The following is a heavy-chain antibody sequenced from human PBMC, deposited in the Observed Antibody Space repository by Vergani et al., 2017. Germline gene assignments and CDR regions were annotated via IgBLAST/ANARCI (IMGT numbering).Heavy chain of an antibody. Sequence: QVQLQESGPGLVKPSGTLSLTCAVSGGSISSTNWWSWVRQPPGKGLEWIGEIYHSGNTNYNPSLKSRVTISVDKSKNQFSLKLSAVTAADTAVYYCARWLELPSFYFDYWGQGTLVTVSS. CDR2: IYHSGNT. D-gene: IGHD1-7*01. CDR3: ARWLELPSFYFDY. V-gene: IGHV4-4*02. J-gene: IGHJ4*02. CDR1: GGSISSTNW.